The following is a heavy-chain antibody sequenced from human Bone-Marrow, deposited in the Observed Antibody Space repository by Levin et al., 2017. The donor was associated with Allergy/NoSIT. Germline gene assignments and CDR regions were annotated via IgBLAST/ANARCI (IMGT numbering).Heavy chain of an antibody. D-gene: IGHD3-9*01. CDR1: GFTFSDYY. CDR3: ARDPEEHTLLRYFDY. V-gene: IGHV3-11*05. J-gene: IGHJ4*02. Sequence: PGGSLRLSCAASGFTFSDYYMSWIRQAPGKGLECVSYISSSSSYTKYADSVKGRFTISRDNAKNSLYLQMSSLRAEDTAVYYCARDPEEHTLLRYFDYWGQGTLVTVSS. CDR2: ISSSSSYT.